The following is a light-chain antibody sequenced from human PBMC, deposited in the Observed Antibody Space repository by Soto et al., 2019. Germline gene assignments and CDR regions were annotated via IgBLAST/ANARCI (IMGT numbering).Light chain of an antibody. CDR1: QGISSY. CDR2: AAS. J-gene: IGKJ1*01. V-gene: IGKV1-8*01. CDR3: QQSYSSPPT. Sequence: AIRMTHSPSSLSASTGDGVTITCRASQGISSYLAWYQQKPGKAPKLLIYAASTLQSVVPSRFSGSGSGTDFTLTVRWLQSEDCDTYDTQQSYSSPPTFGQGTRVDIK.